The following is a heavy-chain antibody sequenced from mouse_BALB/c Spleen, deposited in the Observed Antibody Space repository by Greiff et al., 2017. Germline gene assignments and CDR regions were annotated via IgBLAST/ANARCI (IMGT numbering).Heavy chain of an antibody. CDR3: ARGPACYDKVYYFDY. J-gene: IGHJ2*01. Sequence: DVKLVESGGGLVQPGGSRKLSCAASGFTFSSFGMHWVRQAPEKGLEWVAYISSGSSTTYYADTVKGRFTISRDNPKNTLFLQMTSLRSEDTAMYYCARGPACYDKVYYFDYWGQGTTLTVSS. CDR2: ISSGSSTT. CDR1: GFTFSSFG. V-gene: IGHV5-17*02. D-gene: IGHD2-10*01.